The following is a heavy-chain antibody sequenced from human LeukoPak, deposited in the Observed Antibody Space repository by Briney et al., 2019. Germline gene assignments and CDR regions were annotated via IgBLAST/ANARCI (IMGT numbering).Heavy chain of an antibody. D-gene: IGHD5-24*01. CDR3: AVLKRDGYIVD. CDR1: GGSISTYY. J-gene: IGHJ4*02. Sequence: SETLSLTCTVSGGSISTYYWSWIRQPPGKGLEWIGYIYYSGSTNYNPSLKSRVTISVDTSKNQFSLKLSSVTAADTAVYYCAVLKRDGYIVDWGQGTLVTVSS. CDR2: IYYSGST. V-gene: IGHV4-59*08.